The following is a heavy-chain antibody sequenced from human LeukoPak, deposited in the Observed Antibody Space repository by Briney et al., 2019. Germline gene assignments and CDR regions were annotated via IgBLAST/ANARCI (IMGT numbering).Heavy chain of an antibody. J-gene: IGHJ5*02. CDR3: ATESRGMSIAAPYNWFDP. Sequence: GGSLRLSCAASGFTFSSYSMNWVRQAPGKGLEWVSYISSSSSTIYYADSVKGRFTISRDNAKNSLYLQMNSLRAEDTAVYYCATESRGMSIAAPYNWFDPWGQGTLVTVSS. CDR2: ISSSSSTI. V-gene: IGHV3-48*01. D-gene: IGHD6-6*01. CDR1: GFTFSSYS.